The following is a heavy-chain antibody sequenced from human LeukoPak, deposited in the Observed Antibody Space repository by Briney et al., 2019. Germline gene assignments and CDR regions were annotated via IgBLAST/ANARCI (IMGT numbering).Heavy chain of an antibody. CDR1: GFTFGSYG. J-gene: IGHJ6*02. Sequence: GGSLRLSCAASGFTFGSYGMRWVRQAPGKGLEWVAFIRYDGSNKYYADSVRGRFTISRDNSKNTLYLQMNSLRAEDTAVYYCAKDRDDYGDFYGMDVWGQGTTVTVSS. V-gene: IGHV3-30*02. D-gene: IGHD4-17*01. CDR2: IRYDGSNK. CDR3: AKDRDDYGDFYGMDV.